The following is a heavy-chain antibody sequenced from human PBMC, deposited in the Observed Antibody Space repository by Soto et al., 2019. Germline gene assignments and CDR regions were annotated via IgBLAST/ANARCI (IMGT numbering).Heavy chain of an antibody. V-gene: IGHV3-66*01. CDR1: GFTVRTNY. CDR3: AGGSTVTTIALDH. J-gene: IGHJ4*02. Sequence: GGSLRLSCAVSGFTVRTNYMSWVRQAPGKGLEWVSVIYSGGSTYYADSVKGRFIISRDNSKNTLHLQMYSLRAEDTAVYYCAGGSTVTTIALDHWGQGTLVTVSS. D-gene: IGHD4-17*01. CDR2: IYSGGST.